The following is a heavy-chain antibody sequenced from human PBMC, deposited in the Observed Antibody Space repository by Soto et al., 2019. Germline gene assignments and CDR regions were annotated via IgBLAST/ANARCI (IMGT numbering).Heavy chain of an antibody. J-gene: IGHJ4*02. CDR1: GFTFSSYW. V-gene: IGHV3-7*01. D-gene: IGHD3-10*01. CDR3: ASYGSGSYR. Sequence: EVQLVESGGGLVQPGGSLRLSCAASGFTFSSYWMSWVRQAPGQGLEGVANIKQAGSEKYYVDSVKGRFTISRDNAKNSLYLQMNSLRAEDTAVYYCASYGSGSYRWGQGTLVTVSS. CDR2: IKQAGSEK.